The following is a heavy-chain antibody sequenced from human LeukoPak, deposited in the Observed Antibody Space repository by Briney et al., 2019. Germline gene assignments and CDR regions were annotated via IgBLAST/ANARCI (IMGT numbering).Heavy chain of an antibody. V-gene: IGHV4-34*01. Sequence: PSETLSLTCAVYGGSFSGYYWSWIRQPPGKELEWIGEINHSGSTNYNPSLKSRVTISVDTSKNQFSLKLSSVTAADTAVYYCARAVVGAGKYYFDYWGQGTLVTVSS. CDR1: GGSFSGYY. CDR2: INHSGST. J-gene: IGHJ4*02. CDR3: ARAVVGAGKYYFDY. D-gene: IGHD1-26*01.